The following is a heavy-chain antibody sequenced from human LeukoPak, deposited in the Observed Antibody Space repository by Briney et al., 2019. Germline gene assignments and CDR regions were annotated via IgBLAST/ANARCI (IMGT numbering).Heavy chain of an antibody. D-gene: IGHD3-10*02. CDR2: ISYDGSNK. CDR1: GFTFSSYG. CDR3: ARDKPETMYGTKYYFDY. V-gene: IGHV3-30*19. J-gene: IGHJ4*02. Sequence: PGGSLRLSCAASGFTFSSYGMHWVRQAPGKGLEWVAVISYDGSNKYYADSVKGRFTISRDNSKNTLYLQMNSLRAEDTAVYYCARDKPETMYGTKYYFDYWGQGTLVTVSS.